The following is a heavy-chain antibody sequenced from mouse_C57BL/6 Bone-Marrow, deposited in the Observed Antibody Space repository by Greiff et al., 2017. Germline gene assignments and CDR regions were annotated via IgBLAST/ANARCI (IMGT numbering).Heavy chain of an antibody. CDR3: TSIYDGYQRVFDY. J-gene: IGHJ2*01. V-gene: IGHV14-1*01. CDR1: GFNIKDYY. CDR2: IDPEDGDT. Sequence: EVQLQQSGAELVRPGASVKLSCTASGFNIKDYYMHWVKQRPEQGLEWIGRIDPEDGDTEYAPKFQGKATMTADTSSNTAYLQHSSLTSEDTAVYYCTSIYDGYQRVFDYWGQGTTLTVSS. D-gene: IGHD2-3*01.